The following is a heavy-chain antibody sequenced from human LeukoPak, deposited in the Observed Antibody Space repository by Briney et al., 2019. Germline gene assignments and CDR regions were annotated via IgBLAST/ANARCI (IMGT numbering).Heavy chain of an antibody. CDR3: AKDWSYGGNSWKYFGS. CDR2: ISSSSSTI. J-gene: IGHJ4*02. Sequence: GGSLRLSCAASGFTFSSYSMNWVRQAPGKGLEWVSYISSSSSTIYYADSVKGRFTISRDNTKNSLYLQMNSLRADDTAFYYCAKDWSYGGNSWKYFGSWGQGILVTVSS. CDR1: GFTFSSYS. V-gene: IGHV3-48*04. D-gene: IGHD4-23*01.